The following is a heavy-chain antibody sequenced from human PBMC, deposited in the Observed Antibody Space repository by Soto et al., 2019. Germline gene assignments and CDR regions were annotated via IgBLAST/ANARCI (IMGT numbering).Heavy chain of an antibody. V-gene: IGHV3-74*01. CDR3: ARHDYSNYYYYYGMDV. J-gene: IGHJ6*02. Sequence: GGSLRLSCAASGFTFSSYWMHWVRQAPGKGLVWVSRINSDGSSTSYADSVKGRFTISIDNAKNTLYLQMNRLRAEDKAVYYCARHDYSNYYYYYGMDVWGQGTTVTVSS. D-gene: IGHD4-4*01. CDR2: INSDGSST. CDR1: GFTFSSYW.